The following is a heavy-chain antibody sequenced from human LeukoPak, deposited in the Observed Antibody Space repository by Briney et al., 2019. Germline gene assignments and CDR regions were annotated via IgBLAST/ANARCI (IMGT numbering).Heavy chain of an antibody. CDR3: ARNGYSYGPLDY. CDR2: IYYSGST. J-gene: IGHJ4*02. CDR1: GGSISSYY. D-gene: IGHD5-18*01. V-gene: IGHV4-59*01. Sequence: KPSETLSLTCTVSGGSISSYYWSWIRQPPGKGLEWIGYIYYSGSTNYNPSLKSRVTISVDTSKNQFSPKLSSVTAADTAVYYCARNGYSYGPLDYWGQGTLVTVSS.